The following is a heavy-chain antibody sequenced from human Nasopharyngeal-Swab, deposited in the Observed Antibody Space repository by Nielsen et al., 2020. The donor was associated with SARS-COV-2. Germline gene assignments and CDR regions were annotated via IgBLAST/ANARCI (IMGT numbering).Heavy chain of an antibody. V-gene: IGHV3-30*03. J-gene: IGHJ3*02. CDR3: ASGVVEMATIKKGDDAFDI. D-gene: IGHD5-24*01. CDR1: GFTFSSYG. Sequence: GESLKISCAASGFTFSSYGMHWVRQAPGKGLEWVAVISYDGSNKYYADSVKGRFTISRDNSKNTLYLQMNSLRAEDTTVYYCASGVVEMATIKKGDDAFDIWGQGTMVTVSS. CDR2: ISYDGSNK.